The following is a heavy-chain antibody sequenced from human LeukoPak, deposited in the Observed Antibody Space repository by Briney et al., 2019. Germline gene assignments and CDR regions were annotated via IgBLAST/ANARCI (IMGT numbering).Heavy chain of an antibody. J-gene: IGHJ4*02. CDR1: GGSISSSSYY. D-gene: IGHD6-13*01. Sequence: SETLSLTCTVSGGSISSSSYYWGWIRQPPGKGLERIGSIYYSGSTYYNPSLKSRVTISVDTSKNQFSLKLSSVTAADTAVYYCAKHWAAVEGYWGQGTLVTVSS. CDR2: IYYSGST. V-gene: IGHV4-39*01. CDR3: AKHWAAVEGY.